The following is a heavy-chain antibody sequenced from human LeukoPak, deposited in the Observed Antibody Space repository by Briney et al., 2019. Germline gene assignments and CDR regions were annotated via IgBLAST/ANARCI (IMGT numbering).Heavy chain of an antibody. D-gene: IGHD2-2*01. V-gene: IGHV4-59*01. CDR2: IYNSGST. CDR3: ARGAYCSSTSCYSYYYGMDV. CDR1: GVSISIYY. J-gene: IGHJ6*02. Sequence: SETLSLTCTVSGVSISIYYWSWIRQPPGKGLEWIGYIYNSGSTSYNPSLKSRATISADTSKNQFSLKLSSVTAADTAVYYCARGAYCSSTSCYSYYYGMDVWGQGTTATVSS.